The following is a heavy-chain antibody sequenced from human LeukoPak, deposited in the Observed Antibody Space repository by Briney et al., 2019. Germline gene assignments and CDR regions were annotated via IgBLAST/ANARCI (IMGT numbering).Heavy chain of an antibody. D-gene: IGHD5-24*01. CDR1: GYPIGLVYS. V-gene: IGHV4-38-2*02. J-gene: IGHJ5*02. Sequence: SETLSLTCKVSGYPIGLVYSGGWIRQAPGGALKWMGGFLRGRFQYNSALKGRVTISLDSSKNRFSLRMWPVTAADTAFYFCARAPSSYESGNGYPNLGWLDPWGQGALVTVSS. CDR2: FLRGRF. CDR3: ARAPSSYESGNGYPNLGWLDP.